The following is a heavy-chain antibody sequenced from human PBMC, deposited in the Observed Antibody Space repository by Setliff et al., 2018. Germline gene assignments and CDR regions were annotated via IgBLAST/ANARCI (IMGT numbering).Heavy chain of an antibody. CDR1: GYAFFGYF. Sequence: ASVKVSCKASGYAFFGYFMNWVRQAPGQGLEWMGWINPDNGDTHYAEKFQGRVTMTRDTSISTAYMELSSLRSDDTAIYYCASAVWEFLYWGQGALVTVS. J-gene: IGHJ4*01. CDR3: ASAVWEFLY. D-gene: IGHD1-26*01. CDR2: INPDNGDT. V-gene: IGHV1-2*02.